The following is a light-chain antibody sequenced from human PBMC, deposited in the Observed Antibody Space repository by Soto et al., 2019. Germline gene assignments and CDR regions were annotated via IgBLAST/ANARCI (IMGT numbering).Light chain of an antibody. J-gene: IGLJ3*02. CDR2: NNN. Sequence: QSVLTQPTSASGTPGQRVTISCSGSSSNIGSHTVNWYQHLPGTAPKLLLFNNNQRPSGVPDRFSGSKSGSSASLAISGLQSEDEADYYCAVWDDSLNGVVFGGGTKLTVL. CDR1: SSNIGSHT. CDR3: AVWDDSLNGVV. V-gene: IGLV1-44*01.